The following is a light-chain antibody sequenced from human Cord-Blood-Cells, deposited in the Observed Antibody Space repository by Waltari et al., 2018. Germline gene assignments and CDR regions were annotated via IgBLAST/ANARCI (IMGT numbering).Light chain of an antibody. J-gene: IGLJ3*02. V-gene: IGLV4-69*01. CDR1: SGHSSYA. CDR2: LNSDGSH. Sequence: QLVLTQSPSASASLGASVKLTCTLRSGHSSYAIAWPQQQPEKGPRYLMKLNSDGSHSKGDGIPDRFSGSSSGAERYLTISSLQSEDEADYYCQTWGTGILVFGGGTKLTVL. CDR3: QTWGTGILV.